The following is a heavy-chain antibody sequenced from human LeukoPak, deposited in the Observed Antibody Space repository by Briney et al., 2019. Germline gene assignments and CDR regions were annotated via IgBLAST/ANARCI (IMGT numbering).Heavy chain of an antibody. CDR2: IYTSGST. CDR1: GGSISSYY. D-gene: IGHD2-8*01. J-gene: IGHJ6*03. V-gene: IGHV4-4*07. Sequence: SETLSLTCAVSGGSISSYYWTWIRQPAGKGLEWIGRIYTSGSTNYNPSLKSRVTMSVDTSKNQFSLKLSSVTAADTAVYYCARDVPYCTNGICYVRDYYYYMDVWGKGTTVTVSS. CDR3: ARDVPYCTNGICYVRDYYYYMDV.